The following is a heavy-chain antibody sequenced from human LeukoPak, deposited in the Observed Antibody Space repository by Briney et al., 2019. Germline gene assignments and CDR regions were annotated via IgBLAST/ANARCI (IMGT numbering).Heavy chain of an antibody. V-gene: IGHV1-2*02. D-gene: IGHD6-19*01. J-gene: IGHJ5*02. Sequence: ASVKVSCKASGYTFTGYYMHWVRQAPGQGLEWMGWINPNSGGTNYAQKLQGRVTMTTDTSTSTAYMELRSLRSDDTAVYYCARDLTYGAVAGPNWFDPWGQGTLVTVSS. CDR1: GYTFTGYY. CDR2: INPNSGGT. CDR3: ARDLTYGAVAGPNWFDP.